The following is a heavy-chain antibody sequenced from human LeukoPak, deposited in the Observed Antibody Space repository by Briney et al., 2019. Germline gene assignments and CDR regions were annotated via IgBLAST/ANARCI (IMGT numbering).Heavy chain of an antibody. Sequence: GRSLRLSCAACGFTFRSYGMHWVRQAPGKGLEWVAVIWYDGSNKYYADSVKGRFTISRDNSKNTLYLQVNSLISEDTPVYYCAKGLSAARVYYFDYWGQGTLVTVSS. CDR1: GFTFRSYG. D-gene: IGHD6-6*01. J-gene: IGHJ4*02. CDR3: AKGLSAARVYYFDY. V-gene: IGHV3-33*06. CDR2: IWYDGSNK.